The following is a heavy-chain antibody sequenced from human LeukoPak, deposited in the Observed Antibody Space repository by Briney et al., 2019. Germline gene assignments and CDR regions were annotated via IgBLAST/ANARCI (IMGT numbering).Heavy chain of an antibody. Sequence: GESLKISCKGSGYSFTSYWISWVRQMPGKGLEWMGRIDPSDSYTNYSPSFQGHVTISADKSISTAYLQWSSLKASDTAIYYCARHELLWFGESPQAFDIWGQGTMVTVSS. CDR3: ARHELLWFGESPQAFDI. CDR1: GYSFTSYW. D-gene: IGHD3-10*01. V-gene: IGHV5-10-1*01. CDR2: IDPSDSYT. J-gene: IGHJ3*02.